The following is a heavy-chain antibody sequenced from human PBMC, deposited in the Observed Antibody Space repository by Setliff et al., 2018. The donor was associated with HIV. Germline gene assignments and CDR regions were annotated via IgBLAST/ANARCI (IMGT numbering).Heavy chain of an antibody. D-gene: IGHD1-1*01. Sequence: ASVKVSCKASGYSFTSFNMHWVRQAPGQRLEWMGWINAGNGNTKYSQKFQGRVTITRDTSASTAYMELSSLRSEDTAVYYCARDYGDTTVIGSDRGYYYYMDVWGKGTTVTVSS. CDR2: INAGNGNT. J-gene: IGHJ6*03. CDR1: GYSFTSFN. CDR3: ARDYGDTTVIGSDRGYYYYMDV. V-gene: IGHV1-3*01.